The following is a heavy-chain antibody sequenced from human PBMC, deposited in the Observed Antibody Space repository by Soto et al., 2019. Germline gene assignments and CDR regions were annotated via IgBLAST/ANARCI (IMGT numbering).Heavy chain of an antibody. CDR1: GFSVSDYE. Sequence: EVRLVESGGGLVQPGGSLRLSCAASGFSVSDYEMNWVRQPPGKGLEWVSYINTGGGSRKYEDSVEGRFTISRDNARNSLYLQMNSLRDDDTAVYYCVRENDGDAFDLWGQGTLVTVSS. CDR3: VRENDGDAFDL. J-gene: IGHJ4*02. CDR2: INTGGGSR. D-gene: IGHD4-17*01. V-gene: IGHV3-48*03.